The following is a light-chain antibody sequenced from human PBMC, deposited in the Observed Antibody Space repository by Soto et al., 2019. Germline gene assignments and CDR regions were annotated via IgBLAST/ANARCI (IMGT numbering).Light chain of an antibody. V-gene: IGLV2-14*01. CDR1: SGDIGSYNR. Sequence: QSALTQPASVSGSPGQSITISCTGTSGDIGSYNRVSWYRQHPGKAPKLIIYEVTDRPSGVSNRFSGSKSGNTASLTISGVQAEDEAEYYCSSYTNINTSACVFGTGTKVTVL. CDR3: SSYTNINTSACV. J-gene: IGLJ1*01. CDR2: EVT.